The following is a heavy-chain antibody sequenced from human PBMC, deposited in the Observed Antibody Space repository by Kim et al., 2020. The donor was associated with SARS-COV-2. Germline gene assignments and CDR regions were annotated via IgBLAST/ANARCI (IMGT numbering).Heavy chain of an antibody. D-gene: IGHD5-18*01. Sequence: DSVKGRFTIARDNTKNSLYLQMNSLRAEDTAVYYCARDQFEGTAMVHFDYWGQGTLVTVSS. CDR3: ARDQFEGTAMVHFDY. V-gene: IGHV3-30*01. J-gene: IGHJ4*02.